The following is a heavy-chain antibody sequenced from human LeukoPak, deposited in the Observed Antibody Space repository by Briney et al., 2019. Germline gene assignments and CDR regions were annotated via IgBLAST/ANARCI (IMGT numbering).Heavy chain of an antibody. V-gene: IGHV3-30*01. Sequence: PGRSLRLSCAASGFTFSSYAVHWVRQAPGKGLEWVAVISYDGSNKYYADSVKGRFTISRDNSKNTLYLQMNSLRAEDTAVYYCARVLGRAVAGTGSDYWGQGTLVTVSS. D-gene: IGHD6-19*01. CDR2: ISYDGSNK. CDR1: GFTFSSYA. CDR3: ARVLGRAVAGTGSDY. J-gene: IGHJ4*02.